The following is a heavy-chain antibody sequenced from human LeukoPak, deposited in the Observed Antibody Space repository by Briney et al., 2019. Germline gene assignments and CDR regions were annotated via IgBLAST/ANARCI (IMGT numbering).Heavy chain of an antibody. V-gene: IGHV3-23*01. CDR2: ISGSGGST. CDR1: GFTFSNCA. CDR3: AKDSDFWTGNKLDY. Sequence: GGSLRLSCAAPGFTFSNCAMSWVRQAPGKGLEWVSSISGSGGSTYYADSVKGRFTISRDNSKHTLYLQMNSLRAEDTSVYYCAKDSDFWTGNKLDYWGQGTLVTVSS. J-gene: IGHJ4*02. D-gene: IGHD3/OR15-3a*01.